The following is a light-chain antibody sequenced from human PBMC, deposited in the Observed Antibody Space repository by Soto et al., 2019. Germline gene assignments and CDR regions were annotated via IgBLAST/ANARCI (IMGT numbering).Light chain of an antibody. Sequence: EIVLTQSPGTLSLSPGERATLSCRASQSVSSSYLAWYQQKPGKAPRHLIYGASSRATGIPERFNGGGSGTDFTLTISRLEPEDFAVYYCQQYGSSLYTFGQGTKLEIK. CDR3: QQYGSSLYT. J-gene: IGKJ2*01. CDR1: QSVSSSY. CDR2: GAS. V-gene: IGKV3-20*01.